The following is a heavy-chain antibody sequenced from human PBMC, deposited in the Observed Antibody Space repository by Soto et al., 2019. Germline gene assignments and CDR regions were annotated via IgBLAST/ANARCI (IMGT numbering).Heavy chain of an antibody. CDR1: GYDFTAYD. CDR2: MNPINGAT. Sequence: ASVKVSCKASGYDFTAYDINWVRQASGQGLEWMGWMNPINGATGSARRFQGRASMTRNTATATAYLELTSLRSDDSAVYFCGRGPSPRAPAGGTPYYYAMDVWGQGTTVTVSS. J-gene: IGHJ6*02. CDR3: GRGPSPRAPAGGTPYYYAMDV. V-gene: IGHV1-8*02. D-gene: IGHD2-2*01.